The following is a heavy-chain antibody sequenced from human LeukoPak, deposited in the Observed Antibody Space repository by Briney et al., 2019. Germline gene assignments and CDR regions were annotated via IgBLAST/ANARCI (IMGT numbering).Heavy chain of an antibody. V-gene: IGHV4-59*01. CDR3: ARERDGGNEY. CDR2: IYYSGST. D-gene: IGHD4-23*01. Sequence: SETLSLTCTVSGGSISSYYWSWIRQPPGKGLEWIGYIYYSGSTNYNPSLKSRVTISVDTSKNQFSLKLSSVTAADTAVYYCARERDGGNEYWGQGTLVTVSS. CDR1: GGSISSYY. J-gene: IGHJ4*02.